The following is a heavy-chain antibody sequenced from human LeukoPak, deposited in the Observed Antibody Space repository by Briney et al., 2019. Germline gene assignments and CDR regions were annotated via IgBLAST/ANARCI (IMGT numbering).Heavy chain of an antibody. CDR2: INSDGSST. CDR3: ARDVSRGWFDP. V-gene: IGHV3-74*01. D-gene: IGHD3-10*01. CDR1: GFTLSSYW. J-gene: IGHJ5*02. Sequence: GGSLRLSCAASGFTLSSYWMHWVRQAPGKGLVWVSRINSDGSSTSYADSVKGRFTISRDNAKNTLYLQMNSLRAEDTAVYYCARDVSRGWFDPWGQGTLVTVSS.